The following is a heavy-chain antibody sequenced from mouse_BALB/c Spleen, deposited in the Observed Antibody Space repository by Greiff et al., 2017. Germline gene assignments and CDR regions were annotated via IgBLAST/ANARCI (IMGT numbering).Heavy chain of an antibody. Sequence: VQLQQSGAELAKPGASVTMSCKASGYTFTSYWMHWVKQRPGQGLEWIGYINPSTGYTEYNQKFTVKATLTADKSSSTAYMQLSSLTSEDSAVYYCARRDNSGYEDYAMDYWGQGTSVTVSS. CDR3: ARRDNSGYEDYAMDY. CDR1: GYTFTSYW. V-gene: IGHV1-7*01. J-gene: IGHJ4*01. CDR2: INPSTGYT. D-gene: IGHD3-2*01.